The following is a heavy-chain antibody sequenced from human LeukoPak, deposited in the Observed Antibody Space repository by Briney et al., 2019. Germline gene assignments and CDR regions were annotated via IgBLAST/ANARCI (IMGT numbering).Heavy chain of an antibody. V-gene: IGHV3-7*01. CDR2: TNQDGSKN. D-gene: IGHD6-19*01. CDR1: EFTFSNYW. Sequence: GESLRLSCAASEFTFSNYWMSWVRQAPGKGLERVAHTNQDGSKNYYVDSLKGRFTISRDNAKNSLYLQMNSLRAEDTAVYYCATTVPGYPDDYFDYWGQGTLVTVSS. CDR3: ATTVPGYPDDYFDY. J-gene: IGHJ4*02.